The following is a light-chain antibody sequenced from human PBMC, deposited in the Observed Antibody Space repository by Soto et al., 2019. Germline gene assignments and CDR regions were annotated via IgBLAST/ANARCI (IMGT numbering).Light chain of an antibody. CDR1: SSDIGSYDH. CDR2: AVS. V-gene: IGLV2-14*03. J-gene: IGLJ1*01. CDR3: ISYTDRQSYL. Sequence: QSALTQPASVSGSPGQSITISCSGTSSDIGSYDHVAWYQQFPGKSPKLIIYAVSDRPSGVSDRFSGSKSGISASLTISGLQTEDEADYYYISYTDRQSYLFGPGTKVTVX.